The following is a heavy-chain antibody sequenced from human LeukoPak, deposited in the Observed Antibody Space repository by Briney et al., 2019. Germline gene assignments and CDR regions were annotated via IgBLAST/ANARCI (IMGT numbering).Heavy chain of an antibody. D-gene: IGHD6-19*01. Sequence: SETLSLTCTVSGGSISSSSYYWGWIRQPPGKGLEWIGSIYYSGSTYYNPSLKSRVTISVDTSKNQFSLKLSSVTAADTAVYYCARVLGSRKGSVAVAGRRRTGYFDYWGQGTLVTVSS. CDR1: GGSISSSSYY. V-gene: IGHV4-39*07. J-gene: IGHJ4*02. CDR3: ARVLGSRKGSVAVAGRRRTGYFDY. CDR2: IYYSGST.